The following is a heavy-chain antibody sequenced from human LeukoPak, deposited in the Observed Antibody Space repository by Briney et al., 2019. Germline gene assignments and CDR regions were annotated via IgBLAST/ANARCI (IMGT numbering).Heavy chain of an antibody. Sequence: PGGSLRLSCAASGFTFSSSAMSWVRQAPGKGLEWVSGISGSGGSTNYADSVKGRFTISRDNSKNTLYLQMNSLGAEDTAVYYCASDSYSPEYFQHWGQGTLVTVSS. J-gene: IGHJ1*01. CDR3: ASDSYSPEYFQH. CDR1: GFTFSSSA. V-gene: IGHV3-23*01. D-gene: IGHD2-21*02. CDR2: ISGSGGST.